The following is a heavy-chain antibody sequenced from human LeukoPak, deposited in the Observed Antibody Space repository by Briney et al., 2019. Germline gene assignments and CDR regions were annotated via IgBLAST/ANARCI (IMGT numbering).Heavy chain of an antibody. D-gene: IGHD1-26*01. J-gene: IGHJ4*02. CDR1: GFTLSDYY. Sequence: SGGSLRLSCAASGFTLSDYYMSWIRQAPGRGLEWVSYMSSSGTKIYYTGSVKGRFTISRDIAKKSVYLQMNSLRAEGTAVYYCARGGWETYFDYWGLGTLVTVSS. CDR3: ARGGWETYFDY. CDR2: MSSSGTKI. V-gene: IGHV3-11*04.